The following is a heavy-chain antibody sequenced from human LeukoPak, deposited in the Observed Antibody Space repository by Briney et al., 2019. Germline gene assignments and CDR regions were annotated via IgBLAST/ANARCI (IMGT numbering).Heavy chain of an antibody. CDR1: GDSISNYY. Sequence: PSETLSLTCTVSGDSISNYYWSWIRQPAGKGLEWIGRIYTSESTNYNPSLKSRVTISVDTSKNQFSLKLSSVTAADTAVYYCARGDYYGSAPYGMDVWGQGTTVTVSS. V-gene: IGHV4-4*07. CDR3: ARGDYYGSAPYGMDV. J-gene: IGHJ6*02. D-gene: IGHD3-10*01. CDR2: IYTSEST.